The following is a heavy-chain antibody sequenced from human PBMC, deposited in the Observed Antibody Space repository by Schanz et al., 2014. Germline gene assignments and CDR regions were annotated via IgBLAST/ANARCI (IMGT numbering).Heavy chain of an antibody. J-gene: IGHJ4*02. CDR3: VSTGSYSSYAF. Sequence: EVQLLESGGGLVQPGGSLRLSCASSGFSFTTYAMSWVRQAPGKGLLWVSRINGDGSRTAYADSVKGRFTISRDNAKNTLYLQMNSLRAEDTAVYHCVSTGSYSSYAFWGQGTLVTVSS. V-gene: IGHV3-23*01. CDR2: INGDGSRT. CDR1: GFSFTTYA. D-gene: IGHD3-10*01.